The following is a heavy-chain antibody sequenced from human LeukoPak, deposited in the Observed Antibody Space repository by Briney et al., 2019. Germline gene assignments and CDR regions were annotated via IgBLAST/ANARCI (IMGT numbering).Heavy chain of an antibody. D-gene: IGHD1-26*01. CDR2: MNHSGST. CDR1: GGSFSGYY. J-gene: IGHJ4*02. V-gene: IGHV4-34*01. CDR3: ARWVGATDYMFDY. Sequence: PSETLSLTCAVYGGSFSGYYWSWIRQPPGKGLEWIGEMNHSGSTNYNPSLKSRVTISVDTSKNQFSLKLSSVTAADTAVHYCARWVGATDYMFDYWGQGTLVTVSS.